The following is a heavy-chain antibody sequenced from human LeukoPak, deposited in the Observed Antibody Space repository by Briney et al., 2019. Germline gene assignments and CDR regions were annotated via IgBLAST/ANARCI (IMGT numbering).Heavy chain of an antibody. CDR1: RYTFTGYY. V-gene: IGHV1-2*02. D-gene: IGHD6-13*01. Sequence: ASVKVCCKASRYTFTGYYMHWVRQAPGQGLEWMGWINPNSGGTNYAQKFQVRGTMTRDTSISTAYMELSRLRSDDTAVYYCARSAESSSWVEFDYWGQGTLVTVSS. J-gene: IGHJ4*02. CDR2: INPNSGGT. CDR3: ARSAESSSWVEFDY.